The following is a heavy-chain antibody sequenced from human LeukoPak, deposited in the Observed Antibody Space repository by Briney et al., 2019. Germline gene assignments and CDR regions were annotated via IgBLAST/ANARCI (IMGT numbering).Heavy chain of an antibody. Sequence: SETLSLTCTVSGGSISSYYWGWIRQPPGKGLEWIGSIYYSGSTYYNPSLKSRVTISVDTSKNQFSLKLSSVTAADTAVYYCARCGGDIVVVPAAIDWFDPWGQGTLVTVSS. D-gene: IGHD2-2*01. CDR2: IYYSGST. V-gene: IGHV4-39*01. CDR1: GGSISSYY. CDR3: ARCGGDIVVVPAAIDWFDP. J-gene: IGHJ5*02.